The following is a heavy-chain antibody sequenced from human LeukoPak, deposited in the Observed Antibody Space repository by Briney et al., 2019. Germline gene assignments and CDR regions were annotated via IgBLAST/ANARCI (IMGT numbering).Heavy chain of an antibody. J-gene: IGHJ3*02. V-gene: IGHV4-34*01. CDR3: ARGGRRRLQLYAFDI. Sequence: SETLSLTCAVYGGSFSGYYWSWIRQPPGKGLEWIGEINHSGSTNYNPSLKSRVTISVDTSKNQFSLKLSSVTAADTAVYYCARGGRRRLQLYAFDIWGQGTMVTVSS. CDR2: INHSGST. D-gene: IGHD5-24*01. CDR1: GGSFSGYY.